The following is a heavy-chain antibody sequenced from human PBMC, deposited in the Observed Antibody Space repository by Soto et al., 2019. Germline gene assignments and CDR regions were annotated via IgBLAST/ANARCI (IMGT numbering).Heavy chain of an antibody. V-gene: IGHV3-23*01. CDR1: GLTLRSYA. J-gene: IGHJ5*02. CDR2: ITGRSAVP. Sequence: EGQLLQSGGDLVQPGGSLRLSCAGSGLTLRSYAMTWIRQTPEKGLEWVSTITGRSAVPSYADSVNGRFTVSRDNSKNTVYLQMNNLRPADTAMYFCVRSSGSQPRAGWFDPWGQGTLVTVS. D-gene: IGHD1-26*01. CDR3: VRSSGSQPRAGWFDP.